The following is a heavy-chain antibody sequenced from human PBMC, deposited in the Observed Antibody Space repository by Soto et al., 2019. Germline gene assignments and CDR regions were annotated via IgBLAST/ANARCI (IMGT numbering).Heavy chain of an antibody. Sequence: SETLSLTCTVSGDSITSYYWSWIRQPPGKGLEWVGYISYTGSTIYNPSLESRATISLDTSKNQVSLSLNSVTVADTAVYYCARGPEKNDAFDIWGQGTMVTVSS. CDR1: GDSITSYY. CDR3: ARGPEKNDAFDI. CDR2: ISYTGST. J-gene: IGHJ3*02. V-gene: IGHV4-59*13.